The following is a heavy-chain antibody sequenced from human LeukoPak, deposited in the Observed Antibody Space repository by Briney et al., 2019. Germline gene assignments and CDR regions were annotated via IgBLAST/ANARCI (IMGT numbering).Heavy chain of an antibody. Sequence: SVKVSCKASGGTFSSYAISWVRQAPGQGLEWMGGIIPIFGTANYAQKFQGRVTITTDTSTSTAYMELRSLRSDDTAVYYCARGEVGGYDQAGDYWGQGTLVTVSS. D-gene: IGHD3-22*01. CDR1: GGTFSSYA. J-gene: IGHJ4*02. CDR3: ARGEVGGYDQAGDY. V-gene: IGHV1-69*05. CDR2: IIPIFGTA.